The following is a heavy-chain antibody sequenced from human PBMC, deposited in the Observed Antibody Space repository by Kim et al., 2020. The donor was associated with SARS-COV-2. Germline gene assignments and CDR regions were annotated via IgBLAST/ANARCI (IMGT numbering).Heavy chain of an antibody. CDR2: RNGEGSSP. CDR3: SRGHWGAVGR. J-gene: IGHJ5*02. V-gene: IGHV3-74*01. CDR1: GFTLSSRW. D-gene: IGHD7-27*01. Sequence: GGSLRLSCTVSGFTLSSRWMHWVRQAPGKGLAWVSRRNGEGSSPTYADPVKGRLTISSENAQNTLFLQMESLRVDDKDEYYCSRGHWGAVGRWGPG.